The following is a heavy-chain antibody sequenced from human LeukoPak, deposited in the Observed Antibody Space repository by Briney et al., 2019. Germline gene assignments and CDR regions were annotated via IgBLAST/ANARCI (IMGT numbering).Heavy chain of an antibody. Sequence: GGSLRLSCKGSGYSFTSYWIGWVRQMPGKGLEWMGIIYPGDSDTRYSPSFQGQVTISADKSISTAYLQWSSLKASDPAMYYCARDRYSGSYYNGWFDPWGQGTLVTVSS. J-gene: IGHJ5*02. CDR1: GYSFTSYW. D-gene: IGHD1-26*01. V-gene: IGHV5-51*01. CDR3: ARDRYSGSYYNGWFDP. CDR2: IYPGDSDT.